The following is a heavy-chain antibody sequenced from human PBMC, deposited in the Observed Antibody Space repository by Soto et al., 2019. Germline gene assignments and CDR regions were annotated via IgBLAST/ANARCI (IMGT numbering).Heavy chain of an antibody. D-gene: IGHD7-27*01. Sequence: GGALRLSCAASGFILSTAVMHLVRPGPGKRLEYVLSISSRGANTIYADSVRGRFTISRANSKNKLYLQMGSLRAEDMAVYYCARGAWGRFFDLWGRGTLVTVSS. V-gene: IGHV3-64*02. CDR2: ISSRGANT. CDR1: GFILSTAV. CDR3: ARGAWGRFFDL. J-gene: IGHJ2*01.